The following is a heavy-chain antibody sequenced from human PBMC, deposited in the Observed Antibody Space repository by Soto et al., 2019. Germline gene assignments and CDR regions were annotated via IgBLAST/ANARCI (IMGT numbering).Heavy chain of an antibody. CDR3: ARHGAGSGSSDAFDI. V-gene: IGHV5-51*01. CDR2: IYPGDSDT. CDR1: GYSFTSYW. J-gene: IGHJ3*02. Sequence: ESLKISCKGSGYSFTSYWIGWVRQMPGKGLEWMGIIYPGDSDTRYSPSFQGQVTISADKSISTAYLQWSSLKASDTAMYYCARHGAGSGSSDAFDIWGQGTMVTVSS. D-gene: IGHD3-10*01.